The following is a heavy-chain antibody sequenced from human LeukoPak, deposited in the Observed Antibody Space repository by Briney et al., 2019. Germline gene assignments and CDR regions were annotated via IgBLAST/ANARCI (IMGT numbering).Heavy chain of an antibody. CDR2: IGTAGDT. V-gene: IGHV3-13*01. CDR3: ARDRVIEDRRATVPNYYDYLMDV. Sequence: PGGSLRLSCAASGFTFSNYDMHWVRQATGKGLEWVSAIGTAGDTYYSGSVKGRFTISRENAKNSLYLQMNSLKAGDTAVYYCARDRVIEDRRATVPNYYDYLMDVWGQGTTVTVPS. CDR1: GFTFSNYD. D-gene: IGHD6-6*01. J-gene: IGHJ6*02.